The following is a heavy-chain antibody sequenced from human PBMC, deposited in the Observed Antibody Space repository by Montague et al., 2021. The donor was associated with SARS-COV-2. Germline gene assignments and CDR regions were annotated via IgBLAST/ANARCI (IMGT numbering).Heavy chain of an antibody. CDR1: GGSISSGSYY. D-gene: IGHD6-19*01. J-gene: IGHJ4*02. CDR3: ARDIAVAGRFDY. V-gene: IGHV4-61*02. CDR2: ISISGST. Sequence: TLSLTCTVSGGSISSGSYYWSWIRQSAGKGLEWIGRISISGSTNYNPSLKSRVTISVDTSKNQFSLKLSSVTAADTAVYYCARDIAVAGRFDYWGQGTLVTVSS.